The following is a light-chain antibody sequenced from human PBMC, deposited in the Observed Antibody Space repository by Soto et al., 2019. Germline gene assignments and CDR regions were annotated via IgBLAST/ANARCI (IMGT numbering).Light chain of an antibody. CDR3: NSYTSSSTRVV. J-gene: IGLJ2*01. Sequence: QSALTQPASVSGSPGQSITISCIGSSSDVGGYNFVSWYQQHPGKAPKLMIYEVSNRPSGVSNRFSGSKSGNTASLTISGLQAEDEADYYCNSYTSSSTRVVFGGGTKLTVL. V-gene: IGLV2-14*01. CDR2: EVS. CDR1: SSDVGGYNF.